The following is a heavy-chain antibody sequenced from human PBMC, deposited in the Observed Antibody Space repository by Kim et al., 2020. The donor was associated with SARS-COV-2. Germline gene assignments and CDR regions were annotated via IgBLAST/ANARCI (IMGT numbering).Heavy chain of an antibody. CDR3: ARDRRYSYGFLPRYWYFDL. J-gene: IGHJ2*01. CDR2: ISSSSSTI. Sequence: GGSLRLSCAASGFTFSSYSMNWVRQAPGKGLEWVSYISSSSSTIYYADSVKGRFTISRDNAKNSLYLQMNSLRAEDTAVYYCARDRRYSYGFLPRYWYFDLWGRGTLVTVSS. CDR1: GFTFSSYS. D-gene: IGHD5-18*01. V-gene: IGHV3-48*04.